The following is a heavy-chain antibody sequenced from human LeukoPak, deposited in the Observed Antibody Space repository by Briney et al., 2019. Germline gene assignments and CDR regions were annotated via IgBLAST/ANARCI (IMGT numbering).Heavy chain of an antibody. D-gene: IGHD3-10*01. J-gene: IGHJ5*02. V-gene: IGHV4-61*01. Sequence: SETLSLTCTVSGGSVSSGSYYWSWIRQPPGKGLEWIGYIYYSGSTNYNPSLKSRVTISVDTSKNQFSLKLSSVTAADTAVYYCAREWAMVRGVIPPYNWFDPWGQGTLVTVSS. CDR3: AREWAMVRGVIPPYNWFDP. CDR1: GGSVSSGSYY. CDR2: IYYSGST.